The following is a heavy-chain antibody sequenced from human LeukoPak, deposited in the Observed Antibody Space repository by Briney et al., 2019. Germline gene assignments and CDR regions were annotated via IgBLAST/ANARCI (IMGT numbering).Heavy chain of an antibody. CDR1: GFTFSSYA. Sequence: GGSLRLSCAASGFTFSSYAMHWVRQAPGKGLEWVAVISYDGNNKYYANSVKGRFTISRDNSKNTLYLQMNSLRAEDTAVYYCAKGFGVVVVAATPFGPWGQGTLVTVSS. CDR2: ISYDGNNK. CDR3: AKGFGVVVVAATPFGP. V-gene: IGHV3-30-3*01. J-gene: IGHJ5*02. D-gene: IGHD2-15*01.